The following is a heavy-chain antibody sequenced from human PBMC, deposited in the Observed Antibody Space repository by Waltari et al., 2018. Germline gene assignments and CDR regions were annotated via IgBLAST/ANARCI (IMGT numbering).Heavy chain of an antibody. CDR2: ISSDDNTT. Sequence: EVQLVESGGGLVQPGGSLRLSCEASGFTFSRYWMHWVRQAPGKGLVWGSSISSDDNTTTYADSVNCRFTISRDNAKNTLYLQMNSLRTEDTAVYYCARVEYSYGPYCFDSWGQGTPVTVSS. D-gene: IGHD5-18*01. CDR1: GFTFSRYW. J-gene: IGHJ4*02. V-gene: IGHV3-74*03. CDR3: ARVEYSYGPYCFDS.